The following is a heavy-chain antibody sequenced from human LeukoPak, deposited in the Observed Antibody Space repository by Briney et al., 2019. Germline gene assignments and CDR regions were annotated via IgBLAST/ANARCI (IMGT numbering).Heavy chain of an antibody. D-gene: IGHD6-19*01. CDR3: AKEGSSGWYPPRSMNY. CDR1: GFTLSTYN. V-gene: IGHV3-21*04. Sequence: PGGSLRLSCAASGFTLSTYNMNWIRQAPGKGLEWVSSISSGSDYMFYADSVKGRFTISRDNAKNSLYLQMNSLRAEDTAVYYCAKEGSSGWYPPRSMNYWGQGTLVTVSS. CDR2: ISSGSDYM. J-gene: IGHJ4*02.